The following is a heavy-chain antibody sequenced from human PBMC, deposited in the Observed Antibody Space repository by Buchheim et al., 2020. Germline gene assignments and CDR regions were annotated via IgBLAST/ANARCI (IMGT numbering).Heavy chain of an antibody. CDR3: AKDLGFGDGYNY. V-gene: IGHV3-23*01. CDR1: GFTFTTSA. CDR2: ISGSGDST. J-gene: IGHJ4*02. D-gene: IGHD5-24*01. Sequence: EVQLLESGGGLVQPGGSLRLSCAASGFTFTTSAMGWVRQAPGKGLEWVSAISGSGDSTYSAGSVKCRFTISRDNFTNTLFLQMNSLRAEDTAVYYCAKDLGFGDGYNYWGRGTL.